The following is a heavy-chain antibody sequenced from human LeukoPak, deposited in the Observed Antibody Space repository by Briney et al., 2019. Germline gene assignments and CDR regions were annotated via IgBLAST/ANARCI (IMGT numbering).Heavy chain of an antibody. CDR3: ATVFDY. V-gene: IGHV3-74*01. J-gene: IGHJ4*02. Sequence: GGSLRLSCAASGLTFSNHWMHWVRQAPGKGLVWVSRIDGDGSGTSYADSVKGRFTISRDNAKNTAYLQMDSLRAEDSAVYYCATVFDYWGQGTLVTVSS. CDR1: GLTFSNHW. D-gene: IGHD4-17*01. CDR2: IDGDGSGT.